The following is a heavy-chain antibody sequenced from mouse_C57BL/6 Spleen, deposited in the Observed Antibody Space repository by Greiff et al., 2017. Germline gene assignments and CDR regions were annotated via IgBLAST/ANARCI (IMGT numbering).Heavy chain of an antibody. J-gene: IGHJ3*01. Sequence: VQLQQSGPGLVQPSQSLSITCTVSGFSLTSYGVHWVRQSPGKGLEWLGVIWRGGSTDDNAAFMSRLSITKDNSKSQVFFKMNSLQADDTAIYYCAKKGDDYDGEVVFAYWGQGTLVTVSA. V-gene: IGHV2-5*01. CDR1: GFSLTSYG. CDR3: AKKGDDYDGEVVFAY. D-gene: IGHD2-4*01. CDR2: IWRGGST.